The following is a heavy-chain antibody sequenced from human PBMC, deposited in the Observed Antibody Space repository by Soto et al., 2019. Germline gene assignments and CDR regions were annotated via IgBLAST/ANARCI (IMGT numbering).Heavy chain of an antibody. CDR2: IYYSGST. D-gene: IGHD3-9*01. J-gene: IGHJ5*02. CDR3: ARGDILTGYYL. CDR1: GCSISSYY. Sequence: SETLSLNCPVSGCSISSYYWSWIRQPPGKGLEWIGYIYYSGSTNYNPSLKSRVTLSVDTSKNQFSLKLSSVTAADTAVYYCARGDILTGYYLWGQGTLVPVPS. V-gene: IGHV4-59*01.